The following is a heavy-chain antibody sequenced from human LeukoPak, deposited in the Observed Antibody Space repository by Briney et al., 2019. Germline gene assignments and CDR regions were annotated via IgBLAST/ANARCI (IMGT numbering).Heavy chain of an antibody. V-gene: IGHV4-61*01. CDR2: IYYSGST. D-gene: IGHD3-3*01. Sequence: PSETLSLTCTVSGGSISSGSYYWRWIRQPPVKGLERIEHIYYSGSTNYNPSLKSRVTISVDTSKNQFSLKLSSVTAADTAVYYCARVSPPAYYDFWSGTDWFDPWGQGTLVTVSS. CDR3: ARVSPPAYYDFWSGTDWFDP. CDR1: GGSISSGSYY. J-gene: IGHJ5*02.